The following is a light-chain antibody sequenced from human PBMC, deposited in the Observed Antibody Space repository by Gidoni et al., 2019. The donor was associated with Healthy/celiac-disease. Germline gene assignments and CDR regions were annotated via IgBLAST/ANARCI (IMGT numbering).Light chain of an antibody. V-gene: IGKV1-8*01. J-gene: IGKJ1*01. Sequence: AIRITQYPSSLSASTGDRVTITCRASQGISNYLAWYQQKPGKAPKLLIYAASTLQSGVPSRFSGSGSGTDFTLTIRCLQSEDFATYYRRRYFSYPWTFXQXTKVEIK. CDR1: QGISNY. CDR2: AAS. CDR3: RRYFSYPWT.